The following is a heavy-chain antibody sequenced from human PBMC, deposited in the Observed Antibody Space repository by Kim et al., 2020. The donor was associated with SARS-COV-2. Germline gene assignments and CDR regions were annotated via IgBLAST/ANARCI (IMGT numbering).Heavy chain of an antibody. V-gene: IGHV3-23*01. CDR3: AKHNTRDGMDV. Sequence: TYYADSLKGRVTISTDNTKNTLYRQMNSLTAEDTAVYYCAKHNTRDGMDVWGQGTTVTVSS. CDR2: T. J-gene: IGHJ6*02. D-gene: IGHD1-20*01.